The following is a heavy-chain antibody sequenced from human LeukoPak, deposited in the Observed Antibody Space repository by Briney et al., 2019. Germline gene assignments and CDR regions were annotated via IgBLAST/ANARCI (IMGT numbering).Heavy chain of an antibody. CDR2: ISGSGGST. V-gene: IGHV3-23*01. J-gene: IGHJ4*02. CDR1: GFTFSSYA. Sequence: GGSLRLSCAASGFTFSSYAMSWVRQAPGKGLECVSAISGSGGSTYYADSVKGRFTISRDNSKNTLYLQMNSLRAGDTAVYYCAKDSYGSEDYWGQGTLVTVSS. D-gene: IGHD3-10*01. CDR3: AKDSYGSEDY.